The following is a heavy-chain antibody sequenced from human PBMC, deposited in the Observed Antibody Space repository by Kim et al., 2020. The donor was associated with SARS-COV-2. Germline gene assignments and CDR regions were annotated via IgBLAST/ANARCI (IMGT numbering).Heavy chain of an antibody. Sequence: SETLSLTCTVSGGSISSYYWSWIRQPPGKGLEWIGYIYYSGSTNYNPSLKSRVTISVDTSKNQFSLKLSSVTAADTAVYYCARLQIPLSGSYYNFDYWGQGTLVTVST. CDR1: GGSISSYY. V-gene: IGHV4-59*08. D-gene: IGHD1-26*01. J-gene: IGHJ4*02. CDR3: ARLQIPLSGSYYNFDY. CDR2: IYYSGST.